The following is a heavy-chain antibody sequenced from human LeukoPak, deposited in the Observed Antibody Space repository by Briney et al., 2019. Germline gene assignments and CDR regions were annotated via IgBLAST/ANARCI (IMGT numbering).Heavy chain of an antibody. CDR1: GGSISSGDYY. V-gene: IGHV4-61*08. Sequence: SETLSLTCTVSGGSISSGDYYWSWIRQPPGKGLEWIGYIYHSGSTIYSLSLKSRVTISVDTSKNQFSLKLSSVTAADAAVYYCARFKSGSPFPESFDIWGQGTMVTVSS. CDR3: ARFKSGSPFPESFDI. J-gene: IGHJ3*02. CDR2: IYHSGST. D-gene: IGHD1-26*01.